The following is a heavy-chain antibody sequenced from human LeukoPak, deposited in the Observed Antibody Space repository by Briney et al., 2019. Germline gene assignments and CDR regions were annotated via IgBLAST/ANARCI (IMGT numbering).Heavy chain of an antibody. CDR3: ARDRGYCSSTSCQRDAFDI. CDR2: IIPIFGTA. Sequence: ASVKVSCKASGGTFSSYAISWVRQAPGQGLEWMGGIIPIFGTANYAQKFQGRVTITADESTSTAYMELSSLRSEDTAVYYCARDRGYCSSTSCQRDAFDIWGQGTMVTVSS. CDR1: GGTFSSYA. D-gene: IGHD2-2*01. V-gene: IGHV1-69*13. J-gene: IGHJ3*02.